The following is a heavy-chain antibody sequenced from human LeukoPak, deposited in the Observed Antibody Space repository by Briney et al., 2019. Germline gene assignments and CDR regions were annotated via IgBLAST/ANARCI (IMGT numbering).Heavy chain of an antibody. J-gene: IGHJ4*02. CDR2: ISSSSSYI. V-gene: IGHV3-21*01. Sequence: GGSLRLSCAASGFTFSIYSMNWVRQAPGEGLEWVSSISSSSSYIYYAASVKGRFTISRDNAKNSLYLQMNSLRAEDTAVYYCARGLLQLAGFDYWGQGALVSVSS. CDR3: ARGLLQLAGFDY. D-gene: IGHD6-6*01. CDR1: GFTFSIYS.